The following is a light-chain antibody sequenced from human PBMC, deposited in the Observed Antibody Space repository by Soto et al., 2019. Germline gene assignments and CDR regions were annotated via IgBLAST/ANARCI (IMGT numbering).Light chain of an antibody. CDR2: SNN. Sequence: QSVLTQPPSASGTPGQRVTISCSGSSSNIGSNTVNWYHQLPGTAPKLLIYSNNQRPSGVPDRFSRSKSGTSASLAISGLQSDHEADYYCAACDESLNGVVFGGGTKLTVL. V-gene: IGLV1-44*01. J-gene: IGLJ2*01. CDR1: SSNIGSNT. CDR3: AACDESLNGVV.